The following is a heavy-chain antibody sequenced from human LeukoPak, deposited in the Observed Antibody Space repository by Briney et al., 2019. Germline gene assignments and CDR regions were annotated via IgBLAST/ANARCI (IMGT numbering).Heavy chain of an antibody. CDR2: INHSGST. V-gene: IGHV4-34*01. CDR1: GGSFSGYY. J-gene: IGHJ4*02. CDR3: ARGQDTVVL. D-gene: IGHD2-15*01. Sequence: SETLSLTCAVYGGSFSGYYWSWIRQPPGKGLEWIGEINHSGSTNYNPSLKSRVTISVDTSKNQFSLKLSSVTAADTAVYYCARGQDTVVLWGQGTLVTVSS.